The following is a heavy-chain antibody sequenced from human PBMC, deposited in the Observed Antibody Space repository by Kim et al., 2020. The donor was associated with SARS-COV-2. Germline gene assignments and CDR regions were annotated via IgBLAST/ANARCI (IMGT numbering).Heavy chain of an antibody. CDR3: AKEETGAFDY. Sequence: KYYADSVKGRFTISRDNSKNMLYLQMNSLRAEDTAVYYCAKEETGAFDYWGQGTLVTVSS. CDR2: K. D-gene: IGHD1-26*01. V-gene: IGHV3-33*06. J-gene: IGHJ4*02.